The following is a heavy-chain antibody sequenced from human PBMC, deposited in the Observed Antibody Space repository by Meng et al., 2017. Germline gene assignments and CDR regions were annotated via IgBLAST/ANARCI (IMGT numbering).Heavy chain of an antibody. CDR2: INPNSGGT. D-gene: IGHD2-15*01. CDR1: GYTFTGYY. CDR3: ARDSFPRYCSGGSCYSAQQIDY. Sequence: QGQLVQSVAEVKKPGASVKVSCKASGYTFTGYYMHWVRQAPGQGLEWMGRINPNSGGTNYAQKFQGRVTMTRDTSISTAYMELSRLRSDDTAVYYCARDSFPRYCSGGSCYSAQQIDYWGQGTLVTVSS. V-gene: IGHV1-2*06. J-gene: IGHJ4*02.